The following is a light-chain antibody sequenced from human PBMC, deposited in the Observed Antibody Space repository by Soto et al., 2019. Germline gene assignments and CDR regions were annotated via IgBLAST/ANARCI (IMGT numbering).Light chain of an antibody. CDR3: TSWTTSTTMV. CDR2: DVN. Sequence: QSALTQPASVSGSPGQSSTISCTGTSSDIGAYNFVSWYQQHPGKAPKLMLYDVNIRPSGVSNRFSGSKSGNTASLTISGLQAEDEADYYGTSWTTSTTMVFGGGTKVTFL. V-gene: IGLV2-14*03. J-gene: IGLJ2*01. CDR1: SSDIGAYNF.